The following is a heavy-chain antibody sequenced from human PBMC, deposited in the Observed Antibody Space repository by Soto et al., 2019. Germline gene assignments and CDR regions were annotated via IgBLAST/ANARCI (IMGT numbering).Heavy chain of an antibody. J-gene: IGHJ4*02. CDR1: GFSFSSYA. D-gene: IGHD3-10*01. CDR3: AKGGGFGTGAYYNVAY. V-gene: IGHV3-23*01. CDR2: TTDDGGRT. Sequence: EVQLLESGGGLVEPGGSLRLSCTASGFSFSSYAMTWVRQAPGKGLEWVSSTTDDGGRTFYADSVKGRFTISRDNSNNGVYLKRNSVRAGDTALYYWAKGGGFGTGAYYNVAYWGQGTLVTVSS.